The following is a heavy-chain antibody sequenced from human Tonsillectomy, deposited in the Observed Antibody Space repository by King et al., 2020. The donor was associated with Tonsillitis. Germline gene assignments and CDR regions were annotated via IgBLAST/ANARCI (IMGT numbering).Heavy chain of an antibody. J-gene: IGHJ4*02. D-gene: IGHD3-3*01. V-gene: IGHV1-69*09. CDR1: GGTFSSDA. CDR2: IIPILGLA. Sequence: VQLVQSGTEVKKPGSSVKVSCKASGGTFSSDAISWVRQAPGQGLEWLGRIIPILGLANYAQKFQGRVTITADKSTSTAYMELRSLRSEDTAVYYCARGDFGVVKLHWGQGTLVTVSS. CDR3: ARGDFGVVKLH.